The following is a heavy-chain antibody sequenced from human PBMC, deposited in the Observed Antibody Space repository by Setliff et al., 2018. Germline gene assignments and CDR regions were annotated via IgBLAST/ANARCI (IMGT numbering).Heavy chain of an antibody. J-gene: IGHJ4*02. CDR2: IGVYNGDT. V-gene: IGHV1-18*01. CDR3: ARAPSVELVTIRTNSWFTY. Sequence: ASVKVSCKASGYTFRNYAFAWVRQAPGQGLEWVGWIGVYNGDTNYAQKFQGRVTLTTDTSTSTAYMELRSLTSDDSAFYYCARAPSVELVTIRTNSWFTYWGQGTRVTVSS. D-gene: IGHD5-18*01. CDR1: GYTFRNYA.